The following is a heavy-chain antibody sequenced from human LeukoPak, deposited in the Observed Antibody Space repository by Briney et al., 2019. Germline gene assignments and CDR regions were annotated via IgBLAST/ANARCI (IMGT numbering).Heavy chain of an antibody. D-gene: IGHD2-2*01. Sequence: ASVKVSCKASGYTFTSYGISWVRQAPGQGLEWMGWISAYNGNTNYAQKLQGRVTMTTDTSTSTAYMELRSLRSDDTAVYYCARDLLGYCSSTSCYRLINWFDPWGQGTLVTVSS. V-gene: IGHV1-18*01. CDR2: ISAYNGNT. CDR3: ARDLLGYCSSTSCYRLINWFDP. J-gene: IGHJ5*02. CDR1: GYTFTSYG.